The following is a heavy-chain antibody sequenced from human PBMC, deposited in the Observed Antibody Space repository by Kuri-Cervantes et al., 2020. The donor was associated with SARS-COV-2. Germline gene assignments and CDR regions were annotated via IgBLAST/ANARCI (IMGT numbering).Heavy chain of an antibody. J-gene: IGHJ4*02. CDR3: GKVSWLQLWHRYSDS. CDR1: GYSISSGYY. Sequence: SETLSLTCTVSGYSISSGYYWGWIRQPSGKGLEWIGSIYYSGSTYYNPSLKSRVTISVDTSNNQVSLGLTSATAADTAVYYCGKVSWLQLWHRYSDSWGQGTLVTVSS. D-gene: IGHD5-24*01. CDR2: IYYSGST. V-gene: IGHV4-38-2*02.